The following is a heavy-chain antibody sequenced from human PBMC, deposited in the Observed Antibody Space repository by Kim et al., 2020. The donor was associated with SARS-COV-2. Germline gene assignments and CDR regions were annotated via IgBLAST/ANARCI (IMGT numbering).Heavy chain of an antibody. Sequence: GGSLRLSCAASGFTFNTYGMHWVRQAPGKGLEWVAVISYDGSNKYYADSVKGRFTISRDNSKNTLYLQMNSLRIEDTAVYYCAKSFSGSYFGYDYWGQRNLGTVSS. J-gene: IGHJ4*02. V-gene: IGHV3-30*18. CDR2: ISYDGSNK. CDR3: AKSFSGSYFGYDY. D-gene: IGHD1-26*01. CDR1: GFTFNTYG.